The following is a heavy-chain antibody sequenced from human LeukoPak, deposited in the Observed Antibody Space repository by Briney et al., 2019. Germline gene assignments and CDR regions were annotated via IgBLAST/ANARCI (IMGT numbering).Heavy chain of an antibody. D-gene: IGHD1-7*01. Sequence: GGSLRLSCAASGFTFTNYAMTWVRQAPGKGLEWVSSISGAGTYYADSVKGPFTISRDNYKNTLYLQMNSLRADDTAVYYCARDPNGNYVGAFDFQRWGQGTLVIVSS. J-gene: IGHJ1*01. V-gene: IGHV3-23*01. CDR1: GFTFTNYA. CDR3: ARDPNGNYVGAFDFQR. CDR2: ISGAGT.